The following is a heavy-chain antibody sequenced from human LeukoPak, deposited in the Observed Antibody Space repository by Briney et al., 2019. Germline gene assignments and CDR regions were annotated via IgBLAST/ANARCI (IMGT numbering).Heavy chain of an antibody. J-gene: IGHJ6*02. V-gene: IGHV3-21*01. CDR3: ARERGLIHYYYGMDV. CDR2: ISGTSRYI. CDR1: GFTFSSYA. Sequence: PGGSLRLSCAASGFTFSSYAMSWVRQAPGKGLEWVSSISGTSRYIYYADSVKGRFTISRDNAKNSLYLQLNSLRAEDTAVYYCARERGLIHYYYGMDVWGQGTTVTVSS. D-gene: IGHD3-16*01.